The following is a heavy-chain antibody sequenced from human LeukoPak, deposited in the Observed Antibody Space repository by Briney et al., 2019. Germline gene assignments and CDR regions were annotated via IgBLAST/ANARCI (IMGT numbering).Heavy chain of an antibody. J-gene: IGHJ6*02. CDR3: ARGGDFWSGYYTPQNYYYYYGMDV. D-gene: IGHD3-3*01. Sequence: SETLSLTCTVSGGSISSYYWSWIRQPPGKGLEWIGYIYYSGSTNYNPSLKSRVTISVDTSKNQFSLKLSSVTAADTAVYYCARGGDFWSGYYTPQNYYYYYGMDVWGQGTTVTVSS. CDR1: GGSISSYY. CDR2: IYYSGST. V-gene: IGHV4-59*01.